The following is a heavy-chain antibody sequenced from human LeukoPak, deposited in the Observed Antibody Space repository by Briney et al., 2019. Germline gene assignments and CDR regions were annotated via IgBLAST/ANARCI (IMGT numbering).Heavy chain of an antibody. D-gene: IGHD3-22*01. CDR2: INPNSGGT. CDR3: ARKPYYDSSGPIDY. J-gene: IGHJ4*02. Sequence: VASVTVSCKASGYTFTGYYMHWVRQAPGQGLEWMGWINPNSGGTKYAQKFQGRVTMTRDTSISTAYMELSRLRSEDTAVYYCARKPYYDSSGPIDYWGQGTLVTVSS. V-gene: IGHV1-2*02. CDR1: GYTFTGYY.